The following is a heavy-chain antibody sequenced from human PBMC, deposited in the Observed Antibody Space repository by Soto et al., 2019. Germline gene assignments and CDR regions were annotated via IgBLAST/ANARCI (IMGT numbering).Heavy chain of an antibody. CDR3: ARDTNYYASGIYPY. J-gene: IGHJ4*02. CDR1: GFTFSSYA. V-gene: IGHV3-23*01. CDR2: ISGSGGST. Sequence: PGGSLRLSCAASGFTFSSYAMTWVRQAPGKGLEWVSAISGSGGSTYHADSVKGRFSISRDNSKNTLFLQMNSLRAEDTAVYYCARDTNYYASGIYPYWGQGTLVTVSS. D-gene: IGHD3-10*01.